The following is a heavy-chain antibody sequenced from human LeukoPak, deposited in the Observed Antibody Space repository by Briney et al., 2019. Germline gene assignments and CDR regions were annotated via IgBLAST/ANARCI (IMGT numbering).Heavy chain of an antibody. CDR1: GYTFTGYY. V-gene: IGHV1-2*02. J-gene: IGHJ4*02. Sequence: ASVKVSCKASGYTFTGYYMHWVRQAPGQGLEWMGWINPNSGGTNYAQKFQGRVTMTSDTSITTVYMELSRLRSGDTAVYYCARRVFSGWGYYFDYWGQGTLVTVSS. CDR2: INPNSGGT. CDR3: ARRVFSGWGYYFDY. D-gene: IGHD6-19*01.